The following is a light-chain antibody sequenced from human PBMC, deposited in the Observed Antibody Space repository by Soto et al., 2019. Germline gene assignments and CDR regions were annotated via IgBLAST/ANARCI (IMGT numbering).Light chain of an antibody. CDR3: QQYNDWPPLT. J-gene: IGKJ4*01. V-gene: IGKV3-15*01. CDR1: HNVNSN. Sequence: EVMMTQSPVTLSVSLGERATLSCRASHNVNSNLAWYRQKPGQAPRLLIYGASTRAAGVPARFSGSGSGTECTLTISSLQSEDFAVYYCQQYNDWPPLTFGGGTKVDI. CDR2: GAS.